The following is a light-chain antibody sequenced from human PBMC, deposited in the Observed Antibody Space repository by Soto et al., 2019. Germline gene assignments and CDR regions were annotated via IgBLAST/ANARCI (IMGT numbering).Light chain of an antibody. CDR1: SSDVGGYND. V-gene: IGLV2-14*03. CDR3: SSSTSSSTYVV. Sequence: QSALTQPASVSGSPGQSITISCTGTSSDVGGYNDVSWYQHHPGKAPKLMIDDVRNRPSGASNRFSGTKSGNTSSLTISGLQAEDEADYYCSSSTSSSTYVVFGGGTKLTVL. J-gene: IGLJ2*01. CDR2: DVR.